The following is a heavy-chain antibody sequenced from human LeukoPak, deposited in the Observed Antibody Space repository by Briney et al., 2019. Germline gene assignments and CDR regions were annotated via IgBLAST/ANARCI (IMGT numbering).Heavy chain of an antibody. CDR2: INHSGST. V-gene: IGHV4-34*01. D-gene: IGHD3-22*01. Sequence: TASETLSLTCAVYGGSFSGYYWSWIRQPPGKGLEWIGEINHSGSTNYNPSLKSRVTISVDTSKNQFSLKLSSVTAADTAVYYCARTRARITMIVVAPPHAFDIWGQGTMVTVSS. CDR3: ARTRARITMIVVAPPHAFDI. J-gene: IGHJ3*02. CDR1: GGSFSGYY.